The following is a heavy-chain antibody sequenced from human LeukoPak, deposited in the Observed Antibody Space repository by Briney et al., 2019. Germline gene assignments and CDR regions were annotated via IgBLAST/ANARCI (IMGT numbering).Heavy chain of an antibody. CDR3: AKAHADLYYYDSSGYFVPFDY. CDR2: ISGSGGST. CDR1: GFTFSSYA. J-gene: IGHJ4*02. V-gene: IGHV3-23*01. Sequence: PGGSLRLSCAASGFTFSSYAMSWVRQAPGKGLEWVSAISGSGGSTYYAGSVKGRFTISRDNSKNTLYLQMNSLRAEDTAVYYCAKAHADLYYYDSSGYFVPFDYWGQGTLVTVSS. D-gene: IGHD3-22*01.